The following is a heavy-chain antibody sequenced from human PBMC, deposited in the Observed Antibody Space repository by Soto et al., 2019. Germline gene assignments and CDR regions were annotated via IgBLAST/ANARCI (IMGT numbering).Heavy chain of an antibody. V-gene: IGHV3-23*01. J-gene: IGHJ6*02. Sequence: EVQLLESGGGLVQPGGSLRLSCAASGFTFSNYAMSWVRQAPGKGLEWVSTISGSGDNTYYADSVKGRFTISRDNSKNTLYLQMNSLRAEDTAVYYCAKVAEQSFEAMDVWGHGTTVTVSS. CDR1: GFTFSNYA. CDR2: ISGSGDNT. D-gene: IGHD3-9*01. CDR3: AKVAEQSFEAMDV.